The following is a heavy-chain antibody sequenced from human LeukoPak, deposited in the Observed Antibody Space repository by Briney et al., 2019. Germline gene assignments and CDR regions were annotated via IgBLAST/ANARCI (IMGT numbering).Heavy chain of an antibody. J-gene: IGHJ6*02. CDR3: AREGARDYVLEGMDV. Sequence: GGSLRLSCAASGFTFSSYSINWVRQAPGKGLEWVSSISSSSSYIYYADSVKGGFTISRDNAKKSLYLQMNSLRAEDTAVYYCAREGARDYVLEGMDVWGQGTTVTVSS. CDR2: ISSSSSYI. D-gene: IGHD2-21*01. CDR1: GFTFSSYS. V-gene: IGHV3-21*01.